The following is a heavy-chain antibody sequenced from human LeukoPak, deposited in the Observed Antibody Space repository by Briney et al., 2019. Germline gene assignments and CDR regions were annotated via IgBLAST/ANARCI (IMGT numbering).Heavy chain of an antibody. Sequence: PETLSLTCTVSGGSFESYYWSWIRQPAGKGLEWIGRLYPGGNINYNPSLESRVTMSADTSKSQFSLKLTSVSAADTAVYYCARYDDSSGYYFDYWGQGTLVTVSS. CDR1: GGSFESYY. V-gene: IGHV4-4*07. CDR3: ARYDDSSGYYFDY. D-gene: IGHD3-22*01. J-gene: IGHJ4*02. CDR2: LYPGGNI.